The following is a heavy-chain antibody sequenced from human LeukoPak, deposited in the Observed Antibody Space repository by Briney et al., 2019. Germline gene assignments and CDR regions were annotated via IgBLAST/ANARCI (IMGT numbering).Heavy chain of an antibody. Sequence: SETLSLTCTVSGGSISSYYWSWIRQPPGKGLEWIGYIYYSGSTNYNPSLKSRVTISVDTSKNQFSLKLSSVTAADTAVYYCARGRWGVAARAFDYWGQGTLVTVSS. J-gene: IGHJ4*02. CDR3: ARGRWGVAARAFDY. V-gene: IGHV4-59*12. D-gene: IGHD6-6*01. CDR1: GGSISSYY. CDR2: IYYSGST.